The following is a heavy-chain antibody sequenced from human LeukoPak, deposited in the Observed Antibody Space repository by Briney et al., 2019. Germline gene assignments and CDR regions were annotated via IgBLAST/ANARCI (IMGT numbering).Heavy chain of an antibody. V-gene: IGHV1-18*01. CDR1: GYTFTSYG. Sequence: ASVKVSCKASGYTFTSYGISWVRQAPGQGLEWMGWISAYNGNTTYAQKLQGRVTMTTDTSTSTAYMELRSLRSDDTAVYYCARAVIPSTQFYYYYYYMDVWGKGTTVTVSS. CDR3: ARAVIPSTQFYYYYYYMDV. D-gene: IGHD2-2*01. J-gene: IGHJ6*03. CDR2: ISAYNGNT.